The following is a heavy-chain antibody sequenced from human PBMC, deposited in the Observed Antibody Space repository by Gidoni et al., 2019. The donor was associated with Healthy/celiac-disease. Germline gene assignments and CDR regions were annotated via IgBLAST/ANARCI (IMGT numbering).Heavy chain of an antibody. CDR2: ISSNGGST. Sequence: EVQLVESGGGLVQPGGSLRLSCAASGFTFSSYAMHWVRQAPGKGLEYVSAISSNGGSTYYANSVKGRFTISRDNSKNTLYLQMGSLRAEDMAVYYCARGSYDFFGWFDPWGQGTLVTVSS. D-gene: IGHD3-3*01. CDR3: ARGSYDFFGWFDP. CDR1: GFTFSSYA. V-gene: IGHV3-64*01. J-gene: IGHJ5*02.